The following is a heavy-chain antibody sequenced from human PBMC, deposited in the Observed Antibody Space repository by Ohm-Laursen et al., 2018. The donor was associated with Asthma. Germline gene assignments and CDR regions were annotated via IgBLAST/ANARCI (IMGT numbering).Heavy chain of an antibody. D-gene: IGHD2-21*01. CDR3: VRDVVDRFDF. CDR1: GCSLSSNA. CDR2: IYIRNT. V-gene: IGHV1-18*04. Sequence: ASVKVSCKASGCSLSSNAISWVRQAPGQRPEWMGWIYIRNTNYAPKFRDRITLSTDTSTNTAYMDLRSLRSDDTAVYYCVRDVVDRFDFWGQGSLVIVSS. J-gene: IGHJ4*02.